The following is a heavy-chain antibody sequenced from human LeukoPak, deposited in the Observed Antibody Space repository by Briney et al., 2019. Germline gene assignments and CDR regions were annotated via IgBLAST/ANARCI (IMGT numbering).Heavy chain of an antibody. D-gene: IGHD3-10*01. CDR1: GFTVSSNY. V-gene: IGHV3-66*01. CDR3: ARDSGSYYIDY. Sequence: PGGSLRPSCAASGFTVSSNYMSWVRQAPGKGLEWVSIIYSGGSTYYTDSVKGRFTISRDNSKNTLYLQMNSLRAEDTAVYYCARDSGSYYIDYWGQGTLVTVSS. J-gene: IGHJ4*02. CDR2: IYSGGST.